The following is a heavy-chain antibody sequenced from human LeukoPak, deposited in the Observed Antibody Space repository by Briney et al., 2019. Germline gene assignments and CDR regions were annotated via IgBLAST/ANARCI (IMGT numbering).Heavy chain of an antibody. Sequence: SGTLSLTCTVSGGSISSGGYYWSWIRQHPGKGLEWIGYIYYSGSTYYNPSLKSRVTISVDTSKNQFSLKLSSVTAADTAVYYCAGYYDKPDAFDIWGQGTMVTVSS. J-gene: IGHJ3*02. CDR3: AGYYDKPDAFDI. V-gene: IGHV4-31*03. CDR2: IYYSGST. CDR1: GGSISSGGYY. D-gene: IGHD3-22*01.